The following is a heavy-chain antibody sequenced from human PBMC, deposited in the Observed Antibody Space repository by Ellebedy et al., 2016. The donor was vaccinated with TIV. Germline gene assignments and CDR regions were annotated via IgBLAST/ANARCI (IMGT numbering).Heavy chain of an antibody. CDR2: IYPSGGGP. D-gene: IGHD1-26*01. CDR1: GYNFIDYY. V-gene: IGHV1-46*01. J-gene: IGHJ4*02. CDR3: AREGGVYYFDY. Sequence: AASVKVSCKTSGYNFIDYYIYWMPQAPRQGLEWMGIIYPSGGGPGYAQKFQGRVTMTRDTSASTVYMELSSLRSEDTAVYYCAREGGVYYFDYWGQGTLVTVSS.